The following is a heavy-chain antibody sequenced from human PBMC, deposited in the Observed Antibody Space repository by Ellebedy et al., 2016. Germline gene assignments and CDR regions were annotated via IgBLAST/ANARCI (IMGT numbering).Heavy chain of an antibody. V-gene: IGHV3-23*01. CDR2: MRGDGAKT. J-gene: IGHJ4*02. CDR1: GLTVSSFF. D-gene: IGHD2-2*01. Sequence: GGSLRLXXAPSGLTVSSFFMGWVRQAPGKGLEWVSTMRGDGAKTHLADSVQGRFTISRDNFRNTLHLQMNNLRGEDTAVYYCRQGHYADYWGQGTLVTVSS. CDR3: RQGHYADY.